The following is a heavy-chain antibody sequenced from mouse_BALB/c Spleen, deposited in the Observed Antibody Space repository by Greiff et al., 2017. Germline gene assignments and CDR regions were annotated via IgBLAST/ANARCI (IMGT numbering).Heavy chain of an antibody. D-gene: IGHD2-4*01. CDR1: GFSLTSYG. V-gene: IGHV2-9*02. Sequence: QVQLKQSGPGLVAPSQSLSITCTVSGFSLTSYGVHWVRQPPGKGLEWLGVIWAGGSTNYNSALMSRLSISKDNSKSQVFLKMNSLQTDDTAMYYCARDDYDYYWYFDVWGAGTTVTVSS. CDR2: IWAGGST. CDR3: ARDDYDYYWYFDV. J-gene: IGHJ1*01.